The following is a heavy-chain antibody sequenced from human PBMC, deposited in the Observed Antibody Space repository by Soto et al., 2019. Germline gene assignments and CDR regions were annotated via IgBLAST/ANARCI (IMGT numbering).Heavy chain of an antibody. CDR3: AREGGLSWFDP. CDR1: GGSISSYY. Sequence: SETLSLTCTVSGGSISSYYWSWIRQPPGKGLEWIGYIYYSGSTNYNPSLKSRVTISVDTSKNQFSLKPSSVTAADTAVYYCAREGGLSWFDPWGQGTLVTVSS. CDR2: IYYSGST. D-gene: IGHD3-16*01. J-gene: IGHJ5*02. V-gene: IGHV4-59*01.